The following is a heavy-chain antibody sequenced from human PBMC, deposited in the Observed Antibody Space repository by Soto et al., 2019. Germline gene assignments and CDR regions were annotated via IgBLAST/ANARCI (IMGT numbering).Heavy chain of an antibody. Sequence: GGSLRLCCTASGFTFSSYAMSWVRRAPGKGLEWVSAISGRGGSTYYADSVKGRFTISRGNSKNTLYLQMNSLRAEDTAVYYCAKMVALRYFDYWAQGTLVTVSS. V-gene: IGHV3-23*01. CDR2: ISGRGGST. J-gene: IGHJ4*02. D-gene: IGHD2-15*01. CDR3: AKMVALRYFDY. CDR1: GFTFSSYA.